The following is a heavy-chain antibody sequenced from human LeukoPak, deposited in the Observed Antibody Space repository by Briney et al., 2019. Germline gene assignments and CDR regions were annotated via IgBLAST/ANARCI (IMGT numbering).Heavy chain of an antibody. Sequence: GGSLRLSCAASGFTFSSYAMHWVRQAPGKGLEWVAVISYDGSNKYYADSVKGRFTISRDSSKNTLYLQMNSLRAVDTAVYYCARGDHIVVVVVATRFDYWGQGTLVTVSS. CDR2: ISYDGSNK. J-gene: IGHJ4*02. CDR3: ARGDHIVVVVVATRFDY. D-gene: IGHD2-15*01. CDR1: GFTFSSYA. V-gene: IGHV3-30-3*01.